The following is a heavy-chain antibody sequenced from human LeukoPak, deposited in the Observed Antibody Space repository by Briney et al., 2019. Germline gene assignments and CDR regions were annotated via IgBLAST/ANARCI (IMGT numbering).Heavy chain of an antibody. V-gene: IGHV3-33*01. CDR1: GFTFSRYG. CDR2: IWYDGSNK. D-gene: IGHD2-2*01. CDR3: PTDYPHGPPGGPAAMYGMDV. Sequence: GGSPILSWAASGFTFSRYGMHWVRQARGKGLEWVSVIWYDGSNKYYADSVKCRFTICRDNSKNTLYLQMNRLRAEDTAVYYCPTDYPHGPPGGPAAMYGMDVRGQGTTVTVSS. J-gene: IGHJ6*02.